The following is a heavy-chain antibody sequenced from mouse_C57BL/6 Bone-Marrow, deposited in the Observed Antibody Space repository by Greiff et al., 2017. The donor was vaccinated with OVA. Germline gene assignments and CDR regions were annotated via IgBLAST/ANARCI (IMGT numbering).Heavy chain of an antibody. J-gene: IGHJ2*01. CDR1: GYTFTSYG. D-gene: IGHD1-1*01. V-gene: IGHV1-81*01. Sequence: VKLQQSGAELARPGASVKLSCKASGYTFTSYGISWVKQRTGQGLEWIGEIYPRSGNTYYNEKFKGKATLTADKSSSTAYMELRSLTSEDSAVYFCARRDYYGSKYYFDYWGQGTTLTVSS. CDR2: IYPRSGNT. CDR3: ARRDYYGSKYYFDY.